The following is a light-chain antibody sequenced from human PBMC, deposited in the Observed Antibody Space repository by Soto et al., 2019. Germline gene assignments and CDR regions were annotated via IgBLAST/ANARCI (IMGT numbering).Light chain of an antibody. CDR1: QSVSSN. J-gene: IGKJ1*01. V-gene: IGKV3-15*01. CDR3: QQYNNWPQWT. CDR2: GAS. Sequence: EIVMTQSPATLSVSPGERATLSCRASQSVSSNLAWYQQKPGQAPRLLIYGASTRATGIPARFSGSGSGTELTLTISSLQSEDFEVYYCQQYNNWPQWTFGQGTKVEIK.